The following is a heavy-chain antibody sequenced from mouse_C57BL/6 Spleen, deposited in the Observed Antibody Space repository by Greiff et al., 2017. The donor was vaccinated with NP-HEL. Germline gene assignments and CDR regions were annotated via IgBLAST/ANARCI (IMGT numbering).Heavy chain of an antibody. CDR2: INPNNGGT. CDR3: AHLPGFAY. V-gene: IGHV1-26*01. Sequence: VQLQQSGPELVKPGASVKISCKASGYTFTDYYMNWVKQSHGKSLEWIGDINPNNGGTSYNQKFKGKATLTVDKSSSTAYMELRSLTSEDSAVYYCAHLPGFAYWGQGTLVTVSA. J-gene: IGHJ3*01. CDR1: GYTFTDYY. D-gene: IGHD2-1*01.